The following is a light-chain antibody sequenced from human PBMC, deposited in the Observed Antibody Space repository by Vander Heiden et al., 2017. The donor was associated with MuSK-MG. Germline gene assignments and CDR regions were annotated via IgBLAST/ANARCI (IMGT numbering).Light chain of an antibody. CDR3: QQYNSYLYT. CDR1: QSISNW. Sequence: DIQMTQSPSTLSASVGDRVTITCRASQSISNWLAWYQQKPGKAPKLLLYQASSLESGVPSRFSGSGSGTEFTLTISNVQPDDFATYYCQQYNSYLYTFGQGTKLEIK. V-gene: IGKV1-5*03. CDR2: QAS. J-gene: IGKJ2*01.